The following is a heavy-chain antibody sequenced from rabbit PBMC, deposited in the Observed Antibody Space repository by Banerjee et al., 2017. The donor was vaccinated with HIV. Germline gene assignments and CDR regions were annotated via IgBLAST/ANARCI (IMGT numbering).Heavy chain of an antibody. J-gene: IGHJ4*01. Sequence: QEQLEESGGDLVKPEGSLTLTCTASGFSFSYKYVMCWVRQAPGKGLEWIACINTISGDTVYAPWAKGRFTISKASWTTVTLQMTSLTAADTAPYFCARRVAIGSDYYRLWGPGTLVTVS. V-gene: IGHV1S45*01. CDR2: INTISGDT. CDR3: ARRVAIGSDYYRL. CDR1: GFSFSYKYV. D-gene: IGHD1-1*01.